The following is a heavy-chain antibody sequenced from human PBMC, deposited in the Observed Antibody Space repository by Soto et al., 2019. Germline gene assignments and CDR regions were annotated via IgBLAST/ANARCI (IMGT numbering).Heavy chain of an antibody. CDR1: GFTFSDYY. Sequence: GGSLRLSCAASGFTFSDYYMSWIRQAPGKGLEWISYITSSSRTIYYADSVKGRFTISRDNAQNSLYLQMNSLRAEDTAVYYCARDRSSFIPTDSPYYYYGMDVWGQGTTVTVSS. V-gene: IGHV3-11*01. CDR3: ARDRSSFIPTDSPYYYYGMDV. CDR2: ITSSSRTI. D-gene: IGHD6-6*01. J-gene: IGHJ6*02.